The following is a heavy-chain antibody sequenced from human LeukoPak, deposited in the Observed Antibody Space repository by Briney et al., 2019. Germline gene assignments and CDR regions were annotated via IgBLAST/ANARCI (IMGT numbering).Heavy chain of an antibody. CDR1: GYTLSSYG. CDR2: ISPYNGNT. Sequence: ASVKVSCKASGYTLSSYGISWVRQAPGQGLEWMGWISPYNGNTNYAQNLQARVTMTTDTSTSTAYMELRSLRSDDTAVYYCARGGFSTTFDPWGQGTLVTVSS. J-gene: IGHJ5*02. D-gene: IGHD4-11*01. V-gene: IGHV1-18*01. CDR3: ARGGFSTTFDP.